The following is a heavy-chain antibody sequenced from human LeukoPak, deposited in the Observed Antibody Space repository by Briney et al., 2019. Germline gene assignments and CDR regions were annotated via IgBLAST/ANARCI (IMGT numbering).Heavy chain of an antibody. CDR3: ARERGGSSSGWLYYYYYYMDV. Sequence: GASVKVSCKASGYTFTSYAMNWVRQAPGQGLEWMGWINTNTGNPAYAQGFTGRFVFSLDTSVSTAYLQISSLKAEDTAVYYCARERGGSSSGWLYYYYYYMDVWGKGTTVTVSS. CDR1: GYTFTSYA. CDR2: INTNTGNP. J-gene: IGHJ6*03. D-gene: IGHD6-19*01. V-gene: IGHV7-4-1*02.